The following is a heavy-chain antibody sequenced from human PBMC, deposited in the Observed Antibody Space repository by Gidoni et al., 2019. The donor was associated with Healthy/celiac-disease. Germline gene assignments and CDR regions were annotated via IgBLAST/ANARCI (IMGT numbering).Heavy chain of an antibody. V-gene: IGHV3-9*01. J-gene: IGHJ4*02. CDR2: ISWNSGSI. Sequence: EVQLVESGGGLVQPGRSLRLYCEASGFTFDDYAMHLVRQATGKGLEWFSGISWNSGSIGYADSVKGRFTISRDNAKNSLYLQMNSLRAEDTALYYCAREAGTGGNFDYWCQGTLVTVSS. CDR3: AREAGTGGNFDY. CDR1: GFTFDDYA. D-gene: IGHD6-13*01.